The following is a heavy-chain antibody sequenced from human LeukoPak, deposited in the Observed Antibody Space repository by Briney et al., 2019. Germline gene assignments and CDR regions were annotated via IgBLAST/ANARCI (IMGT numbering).Heavy chain of an antibody. J-gene: IGHJ4*02. CDR3: ARLDYSSWRYERVPSLDY. CDR1: GYSFTSYW. CDR2: IYPGDSDT. V-gene: IGHV5-51*01. Sequence: GESLKISCKGSGYSFTSYWIGWVRQMPGKGLEWMGIIYPGDSDTRYSPSFQGQVTISADKSISTAYLQWSSLKASDTAMYYCARLDYSSWRYERVPSLDYWGQGTLVTVSS. D-gene: IGHD6-13*01.